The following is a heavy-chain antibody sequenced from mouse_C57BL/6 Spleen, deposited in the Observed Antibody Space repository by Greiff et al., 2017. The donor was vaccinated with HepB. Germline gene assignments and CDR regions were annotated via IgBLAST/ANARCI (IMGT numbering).Heavy chain of an antibody. V-gene: IGHV1-69*01. J-gene: IGHJ2*01. CDR3: ARLHSSGYDY. D-gene: IGHD3-2*02. CDR1: GYTFTSYW. CDR2: IDPSDSYT. Sequence: QVHVKQPGAELVMPGASVKLSCKASGYTFTSYWMHWVKQRPGQGLEWIGEIDPSDSYTNYNQKFKGKSTLTVDKSSSTAYMQLSSLTSEDSAVYYCARLHSSGYDYWGQGTTLTVSS.